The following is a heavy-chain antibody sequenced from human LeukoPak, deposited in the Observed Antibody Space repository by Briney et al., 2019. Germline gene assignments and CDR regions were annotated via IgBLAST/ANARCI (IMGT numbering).Heavy chain of an antibody. Sequence: SETLSLTCTVSGGSISSSSYYWGWIRQPPGKGLEWIGYIYYSGSTYYNPSLKSRVTISVDTSKNQFSLKLSSLTAADTAVYYCARDDYGGNFDYWGQGTLVTVSS. J-gene: IGHJ4*02. CDR2: IYYSGST. D-gene: IGHD4-23*01. V-gene: IGHV4-39*07. CDR1: GGSISSSSYY. CDR3: ARDDYGGNFDY.